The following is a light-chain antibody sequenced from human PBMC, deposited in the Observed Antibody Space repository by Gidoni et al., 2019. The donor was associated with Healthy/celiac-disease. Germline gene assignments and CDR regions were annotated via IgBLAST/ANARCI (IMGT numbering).Light chain of an antibody. CDR2: DPS. CDR1: QGISSA. V-gene: IGKV1-13*02. Sequence: AIQLTQSPSSLSASVGDRVTITCRASQGISSALAWYQQKPGKAPKLLIYDPSSLESGVPSRFSGSGSGTDFTLTISSLQPEDFATYYCQHLGAFGPGTKVDIK. J-gene: IGKJ3*01. CDR3: QHLGA.